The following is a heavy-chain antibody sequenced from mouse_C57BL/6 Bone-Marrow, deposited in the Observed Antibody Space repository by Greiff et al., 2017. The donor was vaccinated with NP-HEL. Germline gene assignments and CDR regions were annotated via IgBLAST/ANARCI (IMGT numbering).Heavy chain of an antibody. J-gene: IGHJ1*03. V-gene: IGHV1-78*01. CDR2: IYPRDGSN. CDR3: ARGPLYDGYYVGYFDV. Sequence: VQLQQSDAELVKPGASVKISCKVSGYTFTDHTIHWMKQRPEQGLEWIGYIYPRDGSNKYNEKFKGKATLTADKSSSTAYMQLNSLTSEDSAVYFCARGPLYDGYYVGYFDVWGTGTTVTVSS. CDR1: GYTFTDHT. D-gene: IGHD2-3*01.